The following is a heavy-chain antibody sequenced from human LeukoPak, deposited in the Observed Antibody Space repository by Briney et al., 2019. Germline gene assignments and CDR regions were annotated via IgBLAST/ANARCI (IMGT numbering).Heavy chain of an antibody. V-gene: IGHV4-34*01. CDR1: GGSFNGYY. D-gene: IGHD6-13*01. CDR3: ARGPVGYSSSWYQRDWFDP. CDR2: INHIGST. J-gene: IGHJ5*02. Sequence: SETLSLTCAVYGGSFNGYYWSWIRQPPGKGLEWIGEINHIGSTNYNPSLKSRVTISVDTSKNQFSLKLSSVTAADTAVYYCARGPVGYSSSWYQRDWFDPWGQGTLVTVSS.